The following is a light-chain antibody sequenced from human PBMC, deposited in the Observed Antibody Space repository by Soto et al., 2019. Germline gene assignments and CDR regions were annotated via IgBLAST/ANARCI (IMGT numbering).Light chain of an antibody. CDR2: EAS. J-gene: IGKJ5*01. V-gene: IGKV1-5*03. CDR3: QQLNSYSMT. CDR1: QSVSSW. Sequence: DIQMTQSPSTLSASVGDRVTITCRASQSVSSWLAWYQQKPGKAPNLLIYEASSLESGVPSRFSGSGSGTEFTLTISSLQPEDSATYFCQQLNSYSMTFGQGTRLEIK.